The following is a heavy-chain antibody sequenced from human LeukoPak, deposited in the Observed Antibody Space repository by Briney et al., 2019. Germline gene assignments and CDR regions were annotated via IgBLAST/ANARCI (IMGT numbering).Heavy chain of an antibody. CDR2: ISWNSGSI. J-gene: IGHJ4*02. CDR3: AKEAGGYYFDY. Sequence: QPGRSLRLSCAASGFTFDDYAMHWVRQAPGKGLEWVSGISWNSGSIGYADSVKGRFTISRDNAKNSLYLQMNSLRAEDTALYYCAKEAGGYYFDYWGQGTLVTVSS. CDR1: GFTFDDYA. D-gene: IGHD3-16*01. V-gene: IGHV3-9*01.